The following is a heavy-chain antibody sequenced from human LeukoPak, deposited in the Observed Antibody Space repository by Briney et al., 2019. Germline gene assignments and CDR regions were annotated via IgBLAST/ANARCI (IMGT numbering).Heavy chain of an antibody. CDR1: GYTFTSYD. J-gene: IGHJ4*02. CDR3: ATDFAAAGTLPTD. Sequence: GASVKVSCKASGYTFTSYDINWVRQATGQGLEWMGRIIPILGIANYAQKFQGRVTITADKSTSTAYMELSSLRSEDTAVYYCATDFAAAGTLPTDWGQGTLVTVSS. CDR2: IIPILGIA. D-gene: IGHD6-13*01. V-gene: IGHV1-69*04.